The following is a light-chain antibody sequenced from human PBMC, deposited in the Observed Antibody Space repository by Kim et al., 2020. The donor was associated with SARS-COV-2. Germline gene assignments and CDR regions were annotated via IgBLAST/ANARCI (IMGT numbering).Light chain of an antibody. Sequence: ASVGDRVTITCRASQGINNNLGWYQQKPGKAPKCLIYGASILQSGVPSRFSGSGSETEFTLTINSLEPEDFATYFCLQANGYPRVFGQGTKVDIK. J-gene: IGKJ1*01. V-gene: IGKV1-17*01. CDR3: LQANGYPRV. CDR2: GAS. CDR1: QGINNN.